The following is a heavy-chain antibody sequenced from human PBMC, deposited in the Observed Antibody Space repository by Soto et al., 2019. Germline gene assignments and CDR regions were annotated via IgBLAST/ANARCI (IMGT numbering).Heavy chain of an antibody. Sequence: ASVKVSCKASGYTFTSYAMHWVRQAPGQRLEWMGWINAGNGNTKYSQKFQGRVTITRDTSASTAYMELSSLRSEDTAVYYCARDPRNTIFGVVTPMAFDYWGQGTLVTVSS. CDR2: INAGNGNT. J-gene: IGHJ4*02. CDR3: ARDPRNTIFGVVTPMAFDY. V-gene: IGHV1-3*01. CDR1: GYTFTSYA. D-gene: IGHD3-3*01.